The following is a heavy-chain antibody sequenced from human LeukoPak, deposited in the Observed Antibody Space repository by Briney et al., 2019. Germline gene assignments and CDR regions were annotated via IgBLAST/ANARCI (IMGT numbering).Heavy chain of an antibody. CDR3: ARQGSGSARD. D-gene: IGHD6-19*01. CDR1: GGSISNYY. Sequence: TSETLSLTCTVSGGSISNYYWSWIRHPPGKGLEWIGYIYYSGSTNYNPSLKSRVTISVDTSKNQFSLKLSSVTAADTAVYYCARQGSGSARDWGQGTLVTVSS. V-gene: IGHV4-59*08. CDR2: IYYSGST. J-gene: IGHJ4*02.